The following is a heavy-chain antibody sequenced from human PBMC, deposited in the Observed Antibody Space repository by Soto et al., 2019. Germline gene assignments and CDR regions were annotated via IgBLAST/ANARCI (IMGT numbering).Heavy chain of an antibody. Sequence: ASVKVSCKASGYTVTVYYMDWVRQAPGQGLEWMGWINPNSGGTNYAQKFQGWVTMTRDTSISTAYMELSRLRSDDTAVYYCAREVSRGTGLYYYYGMDVWGQGTTVTVSS. V-gene: IGHV1-2*04. D-gene: IGHD1-1*01. J-gene: IGHJ6*02. CDR1: GYTVTVYY. CDR3: AREVSRGTGLYYYYGMDV. CDR2: INPNSGGT.